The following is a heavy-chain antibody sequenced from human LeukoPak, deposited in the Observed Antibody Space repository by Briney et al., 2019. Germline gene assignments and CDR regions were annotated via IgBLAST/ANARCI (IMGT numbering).Heavy chain of an antibody. CDR3: AREVYYDSSGGGI. J-gene: IGHJ3*02. D-gene: IGHD3-22*01. CDR2: ISASANSM. CDR1: GFTFSDFN. Sequence: PGGSLRLSCAASGFTFSDFNMNWVRQAPGKGLEWISYISASANSMYYADSVKGRFTISRDNAKNSLYLQMNSLRAEDTAIYYCAREVYYDSSGGGIWGQGTMVTVSS. V-gene: IGHV3-48*04.